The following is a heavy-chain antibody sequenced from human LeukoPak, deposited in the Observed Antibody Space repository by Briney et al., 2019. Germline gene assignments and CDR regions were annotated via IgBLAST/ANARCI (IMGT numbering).Heavy chain of an antibody. CDR1: GGSISSYF. CDR3: ARASEDYYYYYMDV. Sequence: SETLSLTCTVSGGSISSYFWSWIRQPPGKGLQWIGYIYYSGSTIYNPSLKSRVTISVDTSKNQFSLKLSSVTAADTAVYYCARASEDYYYYYMDVWGKGTTVTISS. J-gene: IGHJ6*03. D-gene: IGHD1-14*01. V-gene: IGHV4-59*01. CDR2: IYYSGST.